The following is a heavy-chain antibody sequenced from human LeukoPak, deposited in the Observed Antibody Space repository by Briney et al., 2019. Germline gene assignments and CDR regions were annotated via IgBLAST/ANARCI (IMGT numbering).Heavy chain of an antibody. CDR1: GYTFTSYY. D-gene: IGHD3-3*01. V-gene: IGHV1-46*01. Sequence: ASVKVSCKASGYTFTSYYMHWVRQAPGQGLEWMGIINPSGGSTSYAQKFQGRVTMTRDTSISTAYMELSRLMSDDTAMFYCAKSRPGNYYGTDFWGQGTLVTVSS. CDR3: AKSRPGNYYGTDF. CDR2: INPSGGST. J-gene: IGHJ4*02.